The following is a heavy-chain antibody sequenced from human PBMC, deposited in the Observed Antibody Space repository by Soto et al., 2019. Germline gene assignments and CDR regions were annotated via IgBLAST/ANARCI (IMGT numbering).Heavy chain of an antibody. J-gene: IGHJ4*02. V-gene: IGHV1-18*01. CDR2: ISAYNGNT. D-gene: IGHD3-3*01. CDR1: GYTFTSYG. CDR3: ARTSSSYYDFWSGYSRDYYFDY. Sequence: EASVKVSWKASGYTFTSYGISWVRQAPGQGLEWMGWISAYNGNTNYAQKLQGRVTMTTDTSTSTAYMELRSLRSDDTAVYYCARTSSSYYDFWSGYSRDYYFDYWGQGTLVTVSS.